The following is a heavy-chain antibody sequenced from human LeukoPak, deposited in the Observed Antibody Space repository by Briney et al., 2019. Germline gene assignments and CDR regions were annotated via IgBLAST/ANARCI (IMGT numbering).Heavy chain of an antibody. V-gene: IGHV4-59*11. CDR1: GGSISSHY. CDR2: IYYSGST. D-gene: IGHD2/OR15-2a*01. Sequence: SETLSLTCTASGGSISSHYWSWIRQPPGKGLEWIGYIYYSGSTYYNPSLKSRVTISVDTSKNQFSLKLTSVTAADTAVYYSARGYYTPDYWGQGTLVTVSS. J-gene: IGHJ4*02. CDR3: ARGYYTPDY.